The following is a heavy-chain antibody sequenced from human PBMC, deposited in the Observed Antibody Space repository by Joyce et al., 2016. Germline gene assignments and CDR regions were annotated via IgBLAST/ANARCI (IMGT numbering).Heavy chain of an antibody. Sequence: EVHLVESGGGLVKPGGSLRLSCAASGFTFSNYNMNWVRQAPGKGLEWVSSINSGTTHKYYADSVQGRFTISRDNAKNSLYLQMNSLRAEDTAVYYCARDLGYFDYWGQGTLVTVSS. J-gene: IGHJ4*02. V-gene: IGHV3-21*01. CDR2: INSGTTHK. CDR3: ARDLGYFDY. CDR1: GFTFSNYN.